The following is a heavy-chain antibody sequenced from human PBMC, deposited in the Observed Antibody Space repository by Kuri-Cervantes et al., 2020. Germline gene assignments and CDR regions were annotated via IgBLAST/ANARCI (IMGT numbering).Heavy chain of an antibody. D-gene: IGHD6-13*01. CDR3: ARDPARDPIAAAPEYYFDY. Sequence: ASVKVSCKASGYTFTSHGISWVRQAPGQGLEWMGWISAYNGNTNYAQKLQGRVTMTTDTSTSTAYMELRSLRSDDTAVYYCARDPARDPIAAAPEYYFDYWGQGTLVTVSS. J-gene: IGHJ4*02. CDR1: GYTFTSHG. CDR2: ISAYNGNT. V-gene: IGHV1-18*01.